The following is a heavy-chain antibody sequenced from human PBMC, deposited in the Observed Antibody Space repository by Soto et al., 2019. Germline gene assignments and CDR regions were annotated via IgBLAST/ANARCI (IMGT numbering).Heavy chain of an antibody. CDR1: GYTFTSYA. V-gene: IGHV1-3*01. D-gene: IGHD2-15*01. CDR2: INAGNGNT. CDR3: ARAGGYCSGGSCYQYQFDY. Sequence: QVQLVQSGAEVKKPGASVKVSCKASGYTFTSYAMHWVRQAPGQRLEGMGWINAGNGNTKYSQKFQGRVTITRDTSASTAYMELSSLRSEDTAVYYCARAGGYCSGGSCYQYQFDYWGQGTLVTVSS. J-gene: IGHJ4*02.